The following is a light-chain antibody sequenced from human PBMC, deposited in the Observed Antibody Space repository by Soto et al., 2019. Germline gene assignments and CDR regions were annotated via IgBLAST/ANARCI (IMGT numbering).Light chain of an antibody. V-gene: IGLV1-40*01. Sequence: QSVLTQPPSVSGAPGQTVNLSCTRSSSNIGAAYDVHWYQHLPGTAPKLLIYGNNNRPSGVPDRFSGSKSGTSASLAITGLQAEDEAYYYCQSYDSSLSGWVFGGGTKLTVL. CDR3: QSYDSSLSGWV. CDR2: GNN. J-gene: IGLJ3*02. CDR1: SSNIGAAYD.